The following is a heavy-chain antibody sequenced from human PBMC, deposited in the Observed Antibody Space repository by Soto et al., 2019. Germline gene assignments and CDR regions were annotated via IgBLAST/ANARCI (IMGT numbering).Heavy chain of an antibody. CDR1: GFTFSSYS. Sequence: EVQLVESGGGLVQPGGSLTLSCAASGFTFSSYSMNWVRQAPGKGLEWVSYISHSSSIIHYADSVKGRFTISRDNAKNSLYLQMTSLRAEDTAVYYCARGPTHLDSRWGQGTLVTVSS. V-gene: IGHV3-48*01. CDR3: ARGPTHLDSR. J-gene: IGHJ4*02. CDR2: ISHSSSII.